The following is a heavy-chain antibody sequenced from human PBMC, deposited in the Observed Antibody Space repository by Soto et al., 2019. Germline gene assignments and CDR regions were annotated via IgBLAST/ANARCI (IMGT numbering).Heavy chain of an antibody. CDR3: AKGGGDSLRYGMDV. CDR1: GFIFSSSA. Sequence: EVQLLDSGGGLVQPGGALRLPCSASGFIFSSSAMNWVRQAPGKGLEWVSAISGSGGSIYYADSVKGRFTISRDNSKTTLYLEMDSLRAEDTAVYYCAKGGGDSLRYGMDVWGQGTTVTVSS. J-gene: IGHJ6*02. CDR2: ISGSGGSI. V-gene: IGHV3-23*01. D-gene: IGHD2-21*02.